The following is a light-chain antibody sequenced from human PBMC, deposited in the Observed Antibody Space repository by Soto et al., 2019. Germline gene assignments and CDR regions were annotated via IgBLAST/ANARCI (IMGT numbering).Light chain of an antibody. V-gene: IGKV3-20*01. CDR1: QSVTSNY. J-gene: IGKJ1*01. CDR3: QQYGSSPVT. CDR2: GAS. Sequence: EIVLRQSPGTLSLSPGERATLSCRASQSVTSNYLAWYQQKPGQAPRLLIFGASIRDTGIPDRFSGSGSGTDFTLTINRLEPEDFAVYYCQQYGSSPVTFGQGTKVDIK.